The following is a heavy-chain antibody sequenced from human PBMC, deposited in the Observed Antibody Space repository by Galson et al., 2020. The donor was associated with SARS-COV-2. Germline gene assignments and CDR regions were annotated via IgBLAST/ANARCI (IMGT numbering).Heavy chain of an antibody. Sequence: GGSLRLSCEVSGFIFSKYAMSWLRQAQGKGLECVARNSGRGNSENYADSVRGRFTISRDNSKNTVHLQMNSLRVEDTAVYYCAKSLWGGFDYWGQGALLTVSS. CDR1: GFIFSKYA. D-gene: IGHD7-27*01. V-gene: IGHV3-23*01. CDR3: AKSLWGGFDY. CDR2: NSGRGNSE. J-gene: IGHJ4*02.